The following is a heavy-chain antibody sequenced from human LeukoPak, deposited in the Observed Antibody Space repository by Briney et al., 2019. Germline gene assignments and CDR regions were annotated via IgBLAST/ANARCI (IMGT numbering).Heavy chain of an antibody. CDR3: AREEDCSGGSCYPYYYYGMDV. D-gene: IGHD2-15*01. J-gene: IGHJ6*02. CDR1: GDSFSSNSAA. Sequence: SQTLSLTCAISGDSFSSNSAAWNWIRQSPSRGLEWLGRTYYRSKWYNDYAVSVKSRITINPDTSKNQFSLQLNSVTPEDTAVYYCAREEDCSGGSCYPYYYYGMDVWGQGTTVTVSS. V-gene: IGHV6-1*01. CDR2: TYYRSKWYN.